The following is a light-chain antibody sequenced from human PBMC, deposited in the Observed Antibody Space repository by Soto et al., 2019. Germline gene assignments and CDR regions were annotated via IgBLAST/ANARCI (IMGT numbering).Light chain of an antibody. CDR1: QSISSY. CDR2: AAS. J-gene: IGKJ1*01. V-gene: IGKV1-39*01. Sequence: DIQMTQSPSSLSESVGDRVTITCRASQSISSYLNWYQQKPGKAPKLLIYAASSLQSGVPSRFSGSGSGTDFTLTISSLQPEDFATYYCQQSYSIWTFGQGTKVEIK. CDR3: QQSYSIWT.